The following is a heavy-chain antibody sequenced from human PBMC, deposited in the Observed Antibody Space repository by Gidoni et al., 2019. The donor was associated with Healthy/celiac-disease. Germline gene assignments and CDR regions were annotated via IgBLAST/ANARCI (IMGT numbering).Heavy chain of an antibody. CDR2: ISWNIGSI. V-gene: IGHV3-9*01. CDR3: AAGATSGPFDS. J-gene: IGHJ4*02. Sequence: EVQLVESGGGVAQPGRALRLSCAATGFTFDDYAMHWVLQAPGKGLEWVSGISWNIGSIGYADSVKGRFTISRDNAKNSLYLQMNSLRAEDTALYYCAAGATSGPFDSWGQGTLVTVSS. D-gene: IGHD1-26*01. CDR1: GFTFDDYA.